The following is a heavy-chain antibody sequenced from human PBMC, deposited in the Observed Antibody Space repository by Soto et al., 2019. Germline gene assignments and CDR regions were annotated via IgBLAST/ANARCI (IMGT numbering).Heavy chain of an antibody. CDR3: ARDHHRYSGYDYVDY. Sequence: PGGSLRLSCAASGFSFSSYAMKWVRQPPGKGLEWVSYIISSGSIIYYADSVKGRFTISRDNAKNSLYLQMNSLRAEDTAVYYCARDHHRYSGYDYVDYWGQGTLVTVSS. CDR2: IISSGSII. CDR1: GFSFSSYA. V-gene: IGHV3-48*03. D-gene: IGHD5-12*01. J-gene: IGHJ4*02.